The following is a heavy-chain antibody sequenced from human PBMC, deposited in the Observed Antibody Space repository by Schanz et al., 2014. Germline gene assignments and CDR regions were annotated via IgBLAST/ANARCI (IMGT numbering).Heavy chain of an antibody. Sequence: QVQLQESGPGLVKPSGTLSLTCAVYGGSFSGYYWSWIRQPPGKGLEWIAEINHGGSTNYNPSLKSRVTISLDTSKNQFSRTLTSLTAADTAVYYCARDTTWRLDLWGRGTLVTVSS. CDR1: GGSFSGYY. J-gene: IGHJ2*01. CDR2: INHGGST. D-gene: IGHD1-1*01. V-gene: IGHV4-34*10. CDR3: ARDTTWRLDL.